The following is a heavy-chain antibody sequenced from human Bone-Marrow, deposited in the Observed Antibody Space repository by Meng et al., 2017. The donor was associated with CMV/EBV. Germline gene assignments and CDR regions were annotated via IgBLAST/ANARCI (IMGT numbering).Heavy chain of an antibody. CDR2: IIPIFGTR. Sequence: KASGDTCSSYAISWVRQAPGQGLEWMGVIIPIFGTRNYAQKFQGRVTITADESTTTAYMDLSSLRSEDTAVYYCARGWGGDQEAIDYWGQGTLVTVSS. V-gene: IGHV1-69*01. CDR3: ARGWGGDQEAIDY. J-gene: IGHJ4*02. D-gene: IGHD4-17*01. CDR1: GDTCSSYA.